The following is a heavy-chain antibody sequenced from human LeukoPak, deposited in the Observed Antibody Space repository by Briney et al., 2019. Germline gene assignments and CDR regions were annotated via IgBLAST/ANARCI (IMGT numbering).Heavy chain of an antibody. Sequence: TGGSLRLSCAAPGVTSRNSWMHWVRQAPGKGLVWVSRITIDGSSTTYADSVKGRFIISRDNAKDTLYLQMNSLRPEDTAVYYCTRDRFYAMDAWGQGTTVIVSS. CDR3: TRDRFYAMDA. CDR2: ITIDGSST. V-gene: IGHV3-74*03. J-gene: IGHJ6*02. CDR1: GVTSRNSW.